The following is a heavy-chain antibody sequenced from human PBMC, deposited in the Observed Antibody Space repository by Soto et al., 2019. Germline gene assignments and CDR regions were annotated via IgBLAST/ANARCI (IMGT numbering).Heavy chain of an antibody. V-gene: IGHV4-59*08. CDR3: ARQFCSSTRCLPYFDY. J-gene: IGHJ4*02. CDR1: GGSISGYY. D-gene: IGHD2-2*01. Sequence: SETLSLTCTVSGGSISGYYWNWIRQPPGKGLEWIGYIYSSGNTNYDPSLKSRVTVSVDTSRNQFSLKLSSVTAADTAVYYCARQFCSSTRCLPYFDYWGQGTLVTVSS. CDR2: IYSSGNT.